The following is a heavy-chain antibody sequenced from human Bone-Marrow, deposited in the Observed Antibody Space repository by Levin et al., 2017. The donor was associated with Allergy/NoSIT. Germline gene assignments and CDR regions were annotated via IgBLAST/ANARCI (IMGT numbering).Heavy chain of an antibody. D-gene: IGHD3-10*01. CDR1: GFTFSSYA. V-gene: IGHV3-30-3*01. CDR3: AKPMGEYYFDY. J-gene: IGHJ4*02. Sequence: GGSLRLSCAASGFTFSSYAMHWVRQAPGKGLEWVAVISYDGSNKYYADSVKGRFTISRDNSKNTLYLQMNSLRAEDTAVYYCAKPMGEYYFDYWGQGTLVTVSS. CDR2: ISYDGSNK.